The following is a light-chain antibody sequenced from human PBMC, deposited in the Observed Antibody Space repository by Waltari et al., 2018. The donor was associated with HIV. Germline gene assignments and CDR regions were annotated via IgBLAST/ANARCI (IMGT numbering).Light chain of an antibody. CDR2: VNSDGSH. CDR1: SGPSSYA. Sequence: QLVLTQSPSASASLGDSVKLTCTLSSGPSSYAIPCHPQQPEKGPRYLMKVNSDGSHNTGDGIPDRFSGSSSGAERYLTISSLQSEDEADYFCQTWGTGIHVVFGGGTKLTVL. V-gene: IGLV4-69*01. CDR3: QTWGTGIHVV. J-gene: IGLJ2*01.